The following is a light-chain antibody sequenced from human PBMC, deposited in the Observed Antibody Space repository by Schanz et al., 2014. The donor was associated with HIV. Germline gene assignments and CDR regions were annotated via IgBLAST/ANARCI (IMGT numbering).Light chain of an antibody. CDR3: QHYGGS. V-gene: IGKV1-5*01. CDR1: QSVSGW. J-gene: IGKJ3*01. CDR2: AAS. Sequence: DIQMTQSPSTLSASVGDRVTITCRASQSVSGWLAWYQQKPGKAPKLLIYAASSLQSGVPSRFSGSGSGTDFTLTISRLEPEDFAVYYCQHYGGSFGPGTKVDAK.